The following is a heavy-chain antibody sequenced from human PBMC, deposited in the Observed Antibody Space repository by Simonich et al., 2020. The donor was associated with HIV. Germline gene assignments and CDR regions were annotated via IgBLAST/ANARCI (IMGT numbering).Heavy chain of an antibody. J-gene: IGHJ4*02. V-gene: IGHV4-34*01. CDR2: IYHSGNT. Sequence: QVQLQQWGAGLLKPSETLSLTCAVYGGSFSGYYWGWIRQPPGKGLEWIGSIYHSGNTHYNPSLKSRVTISVDTSKNQFSLKLSSVTAADTAVYYCARNNFWSGWLFDYWGQGTLVTVSS. D-gene: IGHD3-3*01. CDR3: ARNNFWSGWLFDY. CDR1: GGSFSGYY.